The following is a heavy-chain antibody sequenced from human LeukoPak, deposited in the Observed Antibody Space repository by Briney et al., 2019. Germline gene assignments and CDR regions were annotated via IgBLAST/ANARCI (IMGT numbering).Heavy chain of an antibody. Sequence: ASVKVSCKASGYTFTSYDINWVRQATGQGLEWMGWMNPNSGNTGYAQKFQGRVTITRNTSISTAYMELSSLRSEYTAVYYCARVGGYYCSGGSCYSDNWFDPWGQGTLVTVSS. CDR1: GYTFTSYD. D-gene: IGHD2-15*01. CDR3: ARVGGYYCSGGSCYSDNWFDP. V-gene: IGHV1-8*03. J-gene: IGHJ5*02. CDR2: MNPNSGNT.